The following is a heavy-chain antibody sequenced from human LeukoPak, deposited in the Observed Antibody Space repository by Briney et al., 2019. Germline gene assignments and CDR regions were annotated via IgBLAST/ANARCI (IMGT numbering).Heavy chain of an antibody. CDR1: GFTVSSNY. Sequence: GGSLRLSCAASGFTVSSNYMSWVRQAPGKGLEWVSVIYSGGSTYYADSVKGRFTISRDNSKNTAYLQMSSLKTEDTAVYYCTRWDCTTTGCYPFDYWGQGTLVTVSS. J-gene: IGHJ4*02. CDR3: TRWDCTTTGCYPFDY. V-gene: IGHV3-53*01. D-gene: IGHD2-2*01. CDR2: IYSGGST.